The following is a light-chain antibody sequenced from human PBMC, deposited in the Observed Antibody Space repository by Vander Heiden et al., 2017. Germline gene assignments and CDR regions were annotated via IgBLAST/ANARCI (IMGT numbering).Light chain of an antibody. CDR2: WAS. CDR1: QSVLYSSNNKNY. Sequence: DIVMTQSPDSPAVSLGERATINCKFSQSVLYSSNNKNYLAWYQQKPGQPPKLLIYWASTRESGVPDRFSGSGSGTDFTLTISSLQAEDVAVYYCQQYYSTPPYTFGQGTKLEIK. V-gene: IGKV4-1*01. J-gene: IGKJ2*01. CDR3: QQYYSTPPYT.